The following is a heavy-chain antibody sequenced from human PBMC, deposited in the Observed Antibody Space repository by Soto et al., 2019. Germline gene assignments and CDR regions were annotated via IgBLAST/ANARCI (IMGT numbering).Heavy chain of an antibody. CDR3: AKKVYSSGWYSDY. J-gene: IGHJ4*02. CDR2: ISGSGGST. Sequence: GGSLRLSCAPSGFTFSSYAMSWVRQAPGKGLEWVSAISGSGGSTYYADSVKGRFTISRDNSKNTLYLQMNSLRAEDTAVYYCAKKVYSSGWYSDYWGQGTLVTVSS. V-gene: IGHV3-23*01. D-gene: IGHD6-19*01. CDR1: GFTFSSYA.